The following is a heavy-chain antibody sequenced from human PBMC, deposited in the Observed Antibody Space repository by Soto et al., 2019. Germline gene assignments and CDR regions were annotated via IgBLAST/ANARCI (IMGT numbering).Heavy chain of an antibody. CDR2: IYYSGST. CDR3: ARFGPTYNWNYPRTDY. CDR1: GGSIGNYF. D-gene: IGHD1-7*01. J-gene: IGHJ4*02. Sequence: PSETLSLTCNVFGGSIGNYFWTWIRQPPGKELERIGYIYYSGSTNYNPSLKSRVTISVDTSKNQFSLKLSSVTAADTAVYYCARFGPTYNWNYPRTDYWGQGTLVTVSS. V-gene: IGHV4-59*01.